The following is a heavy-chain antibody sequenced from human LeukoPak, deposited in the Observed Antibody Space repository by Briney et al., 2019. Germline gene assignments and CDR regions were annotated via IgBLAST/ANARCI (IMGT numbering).Heavy chain of an antibody. CDR1: GFTFSSYW. D-gene: IGHD4-17*01. J-gene: IGHJ4*02. V-gene: IGHV3-74*01. CDR3: AREDNGDYYVDY. CDR2: VKSDGSST. Sequence: GVSLRLTCAASGFTFSSYWMHWVRQAPGKGLVWVSRVKSDGSSTNYADSVKGRFTISRDNAKNTLYLQMNSVRAEDTAVYYCAREDNGDYYVDYWGQGTLVTVSS.